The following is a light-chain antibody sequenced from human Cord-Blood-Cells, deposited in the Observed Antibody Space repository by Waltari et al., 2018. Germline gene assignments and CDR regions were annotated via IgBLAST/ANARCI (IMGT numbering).Light chain of an antibody. CDR1: QSISSW. CDR3: QQYYGTPWT. V-gene: IGKV1-5*03. Sequence: DIQMTQSPSTLSASVGDRVTITCRASQSISSWLAWYQQKPGKAPKLLIYKASSLESGVPSRFSGSGSGTEFTLTISSLQAEDVAVYYCQQYYGTPWTFGQGTKVEIK. CDR2: KAS. J-gene: IGKJ1*01.